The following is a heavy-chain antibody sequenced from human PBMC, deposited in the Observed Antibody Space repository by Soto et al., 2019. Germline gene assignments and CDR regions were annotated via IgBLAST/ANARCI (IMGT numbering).Heavy chain of an antibody. J-gene: IGHJ5*02. CDR2: ISWNSGSI. CDR3: ETESAAAGTGGFAP. CDR1: GFTFDDYA. Sequence: EVQLVESGGGLVQPGRSLRLSCAASGFTFDDYAMHWVRQAPGKGLEWVSGISWNSGSIGYADSVKGRFTISRDNAKNSLYLKMNGLGAGATALYYCETESAAAGTGGFAPWGQGPLVPVSS. V-gene: IGHV3-9*01. D-gene: IGHD6-13*01.